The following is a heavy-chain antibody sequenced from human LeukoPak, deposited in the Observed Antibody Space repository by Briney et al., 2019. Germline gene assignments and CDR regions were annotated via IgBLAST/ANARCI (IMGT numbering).Heavy chain of an antibody. CDR3: ARRFYYAMDV. J-gene: IGHJ6*02. CDR2: INPNSGDT. V-gene: IGHV1-2*02. CDR1: GYSFTGYS. Sequence: GASVKVSCKASGYSFTGYSMQWVRQAPGQGLEWMGWINPNSGDTNYAQKFQGRVTMTRDTSISTAYMELSRLRSDDAAVYYCARRFYYAMDVWGQGTTVTVSS. D-gene: IGHD3-16*01.